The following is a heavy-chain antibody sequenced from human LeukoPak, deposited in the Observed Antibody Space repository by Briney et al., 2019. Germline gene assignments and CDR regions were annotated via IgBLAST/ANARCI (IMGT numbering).Heavy chain of an antibody. D-gene: IGHD2-15*01. CDR3: ARDLGCSGGSCWDV. J-gene: IGHJ6*04. CDR2: IIPIFGTA. V-gene: IGHV1-69*06. Sequence: ASVKVSCKASGGTFSSYAISGVRQAPGQGLEWMGGIIPIFGTANYAQKFQGRVTITADKSTSTAYMELSSLRSEDTAVYYCARDLGCSGGSCWDVWGKGTTVTVSS. CDR1: GGTFSSYA.